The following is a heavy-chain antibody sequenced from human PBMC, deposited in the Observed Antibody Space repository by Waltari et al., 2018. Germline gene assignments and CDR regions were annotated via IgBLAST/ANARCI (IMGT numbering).Heavy chain of an antibody. Sequence: EVQLLESGGGLVQPGGSLRLSCAASGFTFSSYAMSWVRPAPGKGLEWVSAISGSGGSTYDADSVKVRFTISRDNSKNTLYLQMNSLRAEDTAVYYCAKGIDYYDSSGEDYWGQGTLVTVSS. V-gene: IGHV3-23*01. CDR3: AKGIDYYDSSGEDY. J-gene: IGHJ4*02. CDR1: GFTFSSYA. CDR2: ISGSGGST. D-gene: IGHD3-22*01.